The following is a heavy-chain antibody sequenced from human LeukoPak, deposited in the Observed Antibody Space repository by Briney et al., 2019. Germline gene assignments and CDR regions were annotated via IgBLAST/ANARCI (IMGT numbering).Heavy chain of an antibody. J-gene: IGHJ6*03. CDR2: INPSGGST. Sequence: ASVKVSCKASGYIFTSYYMHWVRQAPGQGLEWMGIINPSGGSTSYAQKFQGRVTMTRDTSTSTAYMELSSLRSEDTAVYYCAARYCSSTSCYPDRVYYYYYMDVWGKGTTVTVSS. CDR1: GYIFTSYY. CDR3: AARYCSSTSCYPDRVYYYYYMDV. D-gene: IGHD2-2*01. V-gene: IGHV1-46*01.